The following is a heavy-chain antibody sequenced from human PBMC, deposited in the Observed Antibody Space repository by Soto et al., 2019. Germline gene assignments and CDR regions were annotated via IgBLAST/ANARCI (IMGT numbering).Heavy chain of an antibody. D-gene: IGHD2-15*01. CDR2: ISGSDGST. Sequence: GGSLRLSCAASGFTFSSYAMSWVRQAPGKGLEWVSAISGSDGSTYYADSVKGRFTISRDNSKNTLYLQMNSLRAEDAAVYYCAKAVDLDIVVVVAAPTFGYWGQGTLVTVSS. CDR3: AKAVDLDIVVVVAAPTFGY. V-gene: IGHV3-23*01. CDR1: GFTFSSYA. J-gene: IGHJ4*02.